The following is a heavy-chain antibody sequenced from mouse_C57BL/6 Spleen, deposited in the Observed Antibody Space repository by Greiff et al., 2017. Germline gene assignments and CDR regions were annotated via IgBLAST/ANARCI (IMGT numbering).Heavy chain of an antibody. V-gene: IGHV3-6*01. Sequence: EVQLQQSGPGLVKPSPSLSLTCSVTGYSITSGYYWNWIRQFPGNKLEWMGYISYDGSNNYNPSLKNRISITRDTSKNQLFLKLNSVTTEDTATYYCAGRSTVVDYWGQGTTLTVSS. CDR1: GYSITSGYY. J-gene: IGHJ2*01. D-gene: IGHD1-1*01. CDR2: ISYDGSN. CDR3: AGRSTVVDY.